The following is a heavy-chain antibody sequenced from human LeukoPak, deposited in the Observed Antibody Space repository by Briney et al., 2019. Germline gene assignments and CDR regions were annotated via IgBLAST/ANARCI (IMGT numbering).Heavy chain of an antibody. CDR2: IYYSGST. Sequence: PSETLSLTCAVSGGSISSGGYSWSWIRQPPGKGLEWIGDIYYSGSTNYNPSLKSRVTISVDASKNQFSLKLSSVTAADTAVYYCARRKPTGEFTYWYFDLWGRGTLVTVSS. V-gene: IGHV4-61*08. CDR3: ARRKPTGEFTYWYFDL. CDR1: GGSISSGGYS. D-gene: IGHD7-27*01. J-gene: IGHJ2*01.